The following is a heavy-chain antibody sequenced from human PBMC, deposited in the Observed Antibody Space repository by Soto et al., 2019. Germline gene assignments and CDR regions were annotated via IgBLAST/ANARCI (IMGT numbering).Heavy chain of an antibody. J-gene: IGHJ5*01. CDR2: VSRSGDNT. CDR1: GFTFSSYA. CDR3: EKPRAYSYGDGWFDF. D-gene: IGHD5-18*01. V-gene: IGHV3-23*01. Sequence: GGTRILSCAASGFTFSSYAMSCFRQAPGEGLEWVSAVSRSGDNTYHADSVKGRFTISRDNSKNTLYLQMNRLRAEDTAVYYCEKPRAYSYGDGWFDFWCQGIRVTV.